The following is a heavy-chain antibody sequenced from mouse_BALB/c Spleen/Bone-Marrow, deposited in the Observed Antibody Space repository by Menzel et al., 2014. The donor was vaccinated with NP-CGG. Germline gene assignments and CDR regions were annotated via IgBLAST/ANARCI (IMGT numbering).Heavy chain of an antibody. J-gene: IGHJ4*01. V-gene: IGHV4-1*02. Sequence: LMESGGSLKLSCAASGFDFSRYWMSWVRQAPGKGLEWIGEINPDSTTINYTPSLKDKFIMSRDNVKNTLYLQMSKVRSEDTALYYCARPDGNPYAMDYWGQGTSVTVSS. CDR3: ARPDGNPYAMDY. CDR1: GFDFSRYW. CDR2: INPDSTTI. D-gene: IGHD2-1*01.